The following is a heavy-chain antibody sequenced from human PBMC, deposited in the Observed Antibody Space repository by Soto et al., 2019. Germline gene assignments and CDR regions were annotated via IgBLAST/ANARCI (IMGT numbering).Heavy chain of an antibody. V-gene: IGHV4-59*01. D-gene: IGHD5-18*01. CDR3: ARGHRAMEYYYYYGMDV. CDR1: GGSISSSF. Sequence: PSETLSLTCSVSGGSISSSFWSWIRQPPGKELEWIGYISYSGSTTYNPSLRSRITLSVDTSKNQFSLRVASVTAADTAVYYCARGHRAMEYYYYYGMDVWGQGTTVTVSS. CDR2: ISYSGST. J-gene: IGHJ6*02.